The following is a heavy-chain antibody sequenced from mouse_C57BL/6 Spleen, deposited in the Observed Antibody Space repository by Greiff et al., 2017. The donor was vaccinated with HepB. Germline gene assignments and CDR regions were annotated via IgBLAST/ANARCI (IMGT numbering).Heavy chain of an antibody. CDR3: ARKSNYAYYAMDY. V-gene: IGHV1-50*01. CDR2: IDPSASYT. Sequence: VQLQQPGAELVKPGASVKLSCKASGYTFTSYWMQWVKQRPGHGLEWIGYIDPSASYTNYNHKFKGKATLTVDTSSSAAYMQLSSLTSEDSAVYYCARKSNYAYYAMDYWGQGTSVTVSS. J-gene: IGHJ4*01. CDR1: GYTFTSYW. D-gene: IGHD2-5*01.